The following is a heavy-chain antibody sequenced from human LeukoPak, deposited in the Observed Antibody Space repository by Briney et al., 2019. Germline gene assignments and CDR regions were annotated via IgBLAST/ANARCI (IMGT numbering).Heavy chain of an antibody. CDR2: ISYDGSNK. J-gene: IGHJ6*02. CDR3: ARDRVRAAAGTHYYYGMDV. D-gene: IGHD6-13*01. Sequence: GGSLRLSCAASGFTFSSYAMHWVRQAPGKGLEWVAVISYDGSNKYYADSVKGRFTISRDNSKNTLYLQMNSLRAGDTAVYYCARDRVRAAAGTHYYYGMDVWGQGTTVTVSS. CDR1: GFTFSSYA. V-gene: IGHV3-30*04.